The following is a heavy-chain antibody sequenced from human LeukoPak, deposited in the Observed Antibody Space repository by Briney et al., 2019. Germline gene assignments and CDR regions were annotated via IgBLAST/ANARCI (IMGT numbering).Heavy chain of an antibody. D-gene: IGHD3-22*01. Sequence: SETLSLTCTVSGGSISSYYWSWIRQPPGKGLEWIGYIYYSGSTNYNPSHKSRVTISVDTSKNQFSLKLSSVTAADTAVYYCARSYYYDSSGYSEPYYFDYWGQGTLVTVSS. CDR2: IYYSGST. J-gene: IGHJ4*02. CDR1: GGSISSYY. CDR3: ARSYYYDSSGYSEPYYFDY. V-gene: IGHV4-59*08.